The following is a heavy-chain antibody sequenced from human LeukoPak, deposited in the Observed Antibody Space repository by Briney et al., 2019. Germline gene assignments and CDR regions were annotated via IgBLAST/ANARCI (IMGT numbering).Heavy chain of an antibody. V-gene: IGHV1-18*01. CDR3: ARAEKGGYSGYDFDY. Sequence: GASVKVSCKASGYTFTSYGISWVRQAPGQGLEWMGWISAYNGNTNYAQKLQGRVTMTTDTSTSTAYMELRSLRSDDTAVYYCARAEKGGYSGYDFDYWGQGTLVTVSS. CDR2: ISAYNGNT. J-gene: IGHJ4*02. CDR1: GYTFTSYG. D-gene: IGHD5-12*01.